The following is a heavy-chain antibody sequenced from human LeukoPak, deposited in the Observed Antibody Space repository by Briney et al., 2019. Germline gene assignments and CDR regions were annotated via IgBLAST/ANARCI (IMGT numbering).Heavy chain of an antibody. J-gene: IGHJ4*02. CDR3: ARQTGDTTIFDY. D-gene: IGHD5-18*01. CDR2: IYYSGST. V-gene: IGHV4-59*08. Sequence: SETLSLTCTVSGGSISPYYWSWIRQPPGMGLEWIGYIYYSGSTNYSPSLKSRVTMSVDTSKNQFSLKLTSVIATDTAMYYCARQTGDTTIFDYWGRGVLVTVFS. CDR1: GGSISPYY.